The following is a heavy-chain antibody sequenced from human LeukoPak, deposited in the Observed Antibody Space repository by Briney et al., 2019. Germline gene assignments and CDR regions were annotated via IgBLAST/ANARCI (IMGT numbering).Heavy chain of an antibody. CDR3: AHRRPPAPAGKDWFDP. D-gene: IGHD6-13*01. CDR2: IYSDDRE. Sequence: VSGPTLVKPTQTLTLTCTFSGFSLTTSGVGVGWFRQPPGKALEWLVIIYSDDREFYSPSLNSRLTITKDTSNNQVVLTMTNMDPVDTATYYCAHRRPPAPAGKDWFDPWGQGTLVSVSS. V-gene: IGHV2-5*02. J-gene: IGHJ5*02. CDR1: GFSLTTSGVG.